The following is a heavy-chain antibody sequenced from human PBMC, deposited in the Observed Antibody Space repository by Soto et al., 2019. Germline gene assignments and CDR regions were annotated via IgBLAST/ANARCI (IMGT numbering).Heavy chain of an antibody. CDR2: GTGSGVTT. CDR1: GDSFSSYV. CDR3: VNSQSGSYLAAFDI. Sequence: EVQLFESGGDLQQPGGSLRLSCVVSGDSFSSYVMNWVRQAPGKCLEWVSGGTGSGVTTWYGDYVKGRFTISRANFNNPLFLQMNSLRAEDTAVYYCVNSQSGSYLAAFDIWGEGTMVTVSS. D-gene: IGHD1-26*01. J-gene: IGHJ3*02. V-gene: IGHV3-23*01.